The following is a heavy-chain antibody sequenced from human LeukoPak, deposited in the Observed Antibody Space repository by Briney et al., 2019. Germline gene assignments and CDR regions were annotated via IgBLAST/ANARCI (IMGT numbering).Heavy chain of an antibody. V-gene: IGHV1-3*01. CDR3: ARGPGFGEPEYFQH. Sequence: GASVKVSCKASGYTFTSYAMHWVRQAPGQRLEWMGWINAGNGNTKYSQKFQGRVTMTRNTSISTAYMELSSLRSEDTAVYYCARGPGFGEPEYFQHWGQGTLVTVSS. D-gene: IGHD3-10*01. CDR1: GYTFTSYA. CDR2: INAGNGNT. J-gene: IGHJ1*01.